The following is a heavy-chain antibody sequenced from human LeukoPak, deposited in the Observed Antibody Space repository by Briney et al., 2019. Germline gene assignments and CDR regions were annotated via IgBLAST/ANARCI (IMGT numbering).Heavy chain of an antibody. J-gene: IGHJ6*02. V-gene: IGHV3-21*01. D-gene: IGHD6-13*01. Sequence: PGGSLRLSCAASGFTFSSYSMNWVRQAPGKGLEWVSSIRSSSSYIYYADSVKGRFTISRDNAKNSLYLQMNSLRAEDTAVYYCATADLSSSWYHYYYYYGMDVWGQGTTVTVSS. CDR1: GFTFSSYS. CDR2: IRSSSSYI. CDR3: ATADLSSSWYHYYYYYGMDV.